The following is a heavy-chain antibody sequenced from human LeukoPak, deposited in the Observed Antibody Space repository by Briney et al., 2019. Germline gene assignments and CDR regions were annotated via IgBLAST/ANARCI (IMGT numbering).Heavy chain of an antibody. CDR2: ISGSGGT. J-gene: IGHJ4*02. CDR1: GFTFSSYA. D-gene: IGHD4-17*01. Sequence: GGSLRLSCAASGFTFSSYAMSWVRQAPGKGLEWVSIISGSGGTYYADSVKGRFTISRDNSKNTLYLQMNSLRAEDTAVCYCAKERTTVTTIGFDYWGQGTLVTVSS. V-gene: IGHV3-23*01. CDR3: AKERTTVTTIGFDY.